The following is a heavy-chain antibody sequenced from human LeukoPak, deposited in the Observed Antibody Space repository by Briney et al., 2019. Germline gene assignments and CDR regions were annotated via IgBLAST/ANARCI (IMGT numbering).Heavy chain of an antibody. J-gene: IGHJ4*02. CDR3: ARGGSYYHDNSGYSHFDF. V-gene: IGHV4-30-2*01. D-gene: IGHD3-22*01. CDR2: IYHSGST. CDR1: GGSISSGGYY. Sequence: PSQTLSLTCTVSGGSISSGGYYWSWIRQPPGKGLEWIGYIYHSGSTYYNPSLKSRVTISVDRSKNQFSLKLSSVTAADTAVYYCARGGSYYHDNSGYSHFDFWGQGTLATVSS.